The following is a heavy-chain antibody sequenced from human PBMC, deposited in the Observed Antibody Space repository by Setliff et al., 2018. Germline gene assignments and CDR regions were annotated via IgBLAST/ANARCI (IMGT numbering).Heavy chain of an antibody. CDR3: AKGGHVDY. V-gene: IGHV3-21*04. J-gene: IGHJ4*02. Sequence: PGGSLRLSCAASGFTFSTYSMNWVRQAPGRGLEWVSSISSSSSYIYYADSVKGRFTISRDNDKNTLYLQMNSLRTEDTAVYYCAKGGHVDYCGQGTLVTVSS. CDR2: ISSSSSYI. CDR1: GFTFSTYS.